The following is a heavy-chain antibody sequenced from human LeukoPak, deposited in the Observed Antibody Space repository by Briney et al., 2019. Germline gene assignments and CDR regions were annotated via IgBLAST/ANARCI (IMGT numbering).Heavy chain of an antibody. V-gene: IGHV3-9*03. J-gene: IGHJ4*02. CDR2: ISWNSGSI. Sequence: GGSLRLSCAASGFTFDDYAMHWVRQAPGKGLEWVSGISWNSGSIGYADSVKGRFTISRGNAKNSLYLQMNSLRAEDMALYYCARSGSSSASFDYWGQGTLVTVSS. D-gene: IGHD6-6*01. CDR1: GFTFDDYA. CDR3: ARSGSSSASFDY.